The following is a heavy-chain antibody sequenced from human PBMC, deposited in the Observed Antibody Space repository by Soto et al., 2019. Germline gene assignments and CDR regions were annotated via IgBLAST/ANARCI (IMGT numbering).Heavy chain of an antibody. D-gene: IGHD3-10*02. CDR2: IIPIFGTA. CDR3: AMFGESLQYYYYGMDV. CDR1: GGTFSSYA. J-gene: IGHJ6*01. V-gene: IGHV1-69*13. Sequence: GASVKVSCKASGGTFSSYAISWVRQAPGQGLEWMGGIIPIFGTANYAQKFQGRVTITADESTSTAYMELSSLRSEDTAVYYCAMFGESLQYYYYGMDVWGQGTTVTVSS.